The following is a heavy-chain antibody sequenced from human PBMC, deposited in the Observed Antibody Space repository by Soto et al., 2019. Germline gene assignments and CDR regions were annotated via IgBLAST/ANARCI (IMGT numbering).Heavy chain of an antibody. V-gene: IGHV3-23*01. Sequence: EVQLLESGGVLVQPGGSLRLSCAASGFTFSSYAMSWVRQAPGKGLECVSAISDSGASTNYAVSVKGRFTISRDNSKNTLYLQMNSLRAEDTAVYYCARGVYCGGNCYSVLNYWGQGTLVTVSS. CDR2: ISDSGAST. CDR1: GFTFSSYA. D-gene: IGHD2-21*02. CDR3: ARGVYCGGNCYSVLNY. J-gene: IGHJ4*02.